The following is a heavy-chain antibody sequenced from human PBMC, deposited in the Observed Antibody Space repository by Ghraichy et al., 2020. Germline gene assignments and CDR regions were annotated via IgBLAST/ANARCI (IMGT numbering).Heavy chain of an antibody. CDR3: TRDLGNAPGSFFDY. J-gene: IGHJ4*02. CDR1: GYEFTSFG. Sequence: ASVKVSCKAAGYEFTSFGISWVRQAPGQGLEWMGWVSAYNGDRNYAQKFQGRLTRTTDISTSTAYMELRSLTSDDTAIYYCTRDLGNAPGSFFDYWGQGFVVTVSS. D-gene: IGHD2-15*01. V-gene: IGHV1-18*01. CDR2: VSAYNGDR.